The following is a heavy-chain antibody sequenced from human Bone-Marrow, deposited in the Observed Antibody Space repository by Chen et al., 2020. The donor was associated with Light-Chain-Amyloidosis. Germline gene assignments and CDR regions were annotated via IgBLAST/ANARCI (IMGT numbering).Heavy chain of an antibody. J-gene: IGHJ4*02. CDR2: VRPRGPRTPGGPT. CDR1: ANTFATDF. Sequence: QVRLVQSGAEVKKPGASVKVSCKSYANTFATDFVHWVRQAPGHGLEWMGVVRPRGPRTPGGPTTYAQSFQGRMTLTRDTSARTVYMELSSLSSEDTAVYYCARDGSHWDLDSWGQGTLVTVTS. V-gene: IGHV1-46*01. D-gene: IGHD1-26*01. CDR3: ARDGSHWDLDS.